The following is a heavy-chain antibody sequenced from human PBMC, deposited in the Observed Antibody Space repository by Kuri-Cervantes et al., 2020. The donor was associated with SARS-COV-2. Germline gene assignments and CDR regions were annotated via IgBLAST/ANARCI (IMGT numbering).Heavy chain of an antibody. CDR2: IYHSGGT. CDR3: ARGVTNVYTSSWHNYYYMDV. V-gene: IGHV4-38-2*01. CDR1: GYSISSGYY. D-gene: IGHD6-19*01. Sequence: SETLSLTCAVSGYSISSGYYWGWIRQPPGKGLEWIGSIYHSGGTYYNPSLKSRVTISVDTSKNQFSLKLSSVTAADTAVYYCARGVTNVYTSSWHNYYYMDVWGKGTTVTVSS. J-gene: IGHJ6*03.